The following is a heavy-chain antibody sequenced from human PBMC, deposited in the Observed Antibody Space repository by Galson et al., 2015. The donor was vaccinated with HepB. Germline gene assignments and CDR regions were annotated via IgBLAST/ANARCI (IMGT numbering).Heavy chain of an antibody. D-gene: IGHD6-19*01. Sequence: SLRLSCAASGFTFSSYWMSWVRQAPGKGLEWVANIKQDGSEKYYVDSVKGRFTISRDNAKNSLYLQMNSLRAEDTAVYYCARVKAIAVAGIGDGHLDPWGQGTLVTVSS. CDR2: IKQDGSEK. V-gene: IGHV3-7*03. J-gene: IGHJ5*02. CDR3: ARVKAIAVAGIGDGHLDP. CDR1: GFTFSSYW.